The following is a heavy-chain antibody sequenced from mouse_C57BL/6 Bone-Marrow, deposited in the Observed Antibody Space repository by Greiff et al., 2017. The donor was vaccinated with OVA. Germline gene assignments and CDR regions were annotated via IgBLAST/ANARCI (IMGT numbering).Heavy chain of an antibody. J-gene: IGHJ2*01. CDR2: IYPSDSET. CDR3: ARTAQAYHFDY. CDR1: GYTFTSYW. V-gene: IGHV1-61*01. D-gene: IGHD3-2*02. Sequence: VKLMESGAELVRPGSSVKLSCKASGYTFTSYWMDWVKQRPGQGLEWIGNIYPSDSETHYNQKFKDKATLTVDKSSSTAYMQLSSLTSEDSAVYYCARTAQAYHFDYWGQGTTLTVSS.